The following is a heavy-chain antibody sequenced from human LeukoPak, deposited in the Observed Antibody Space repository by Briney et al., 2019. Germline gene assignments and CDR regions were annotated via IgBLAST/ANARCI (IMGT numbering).Heavy chain of an antibody. J-gene: IGHJ4*02. CDR3: ARERRDYGATFDY. Sequence: GGSLRLSCAASGFTFSSYGMHWVRQAPGKGPEWVAVIWYDGSNKYYADSVKGRFTISRDNSKNTLYLQMNSLRAEDTAVYYCARERRDYGATFDYWGQGTLVTVSS. CDR1: GFTFSSYG. D-gene: IGHD4-17*01. V-gene: IGHV3-33*01. CDR2: IWYDGSNK.